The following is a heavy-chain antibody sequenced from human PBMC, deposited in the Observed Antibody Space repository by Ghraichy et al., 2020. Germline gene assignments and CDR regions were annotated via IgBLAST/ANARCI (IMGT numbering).Heavy chain of an antibody. CDR3: ARWGGGYCGGGGCSGWHFDL. J-gene: IGHJ2*01. V-gene: IGHV2-5*01. Sequence: SGPTLVKPTQTLTLTCTFSGFSLSGSGVGVGWIRQPPGKALEWLALIFGSDEEGYSPSLRGRLTITKDTSKNQVVLTMTKMDPVDTATYYCARWGGGYCGGGGCSGWHFDLWGRGSLVTVSS. D-gene: IGHD2-15*01. CDR2: IFGSDEE. CDR1: GFSLSGSGVG.